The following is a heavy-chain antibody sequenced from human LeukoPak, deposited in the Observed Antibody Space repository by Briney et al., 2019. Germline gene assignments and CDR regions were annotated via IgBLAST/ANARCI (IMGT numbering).Heavy chain of an antibody. CDR1: GFTFSSYW. Sequence: GSLRLSCAASGFTFSSYWMHWVRQAPGKGLVWVSRINSDGSSTSYADSVKGRFTISRDNSKNTLFLQMNSLRAEDTAVYYCAGGGFGEAYYYYYYMDVWGKGTTVTVSS. D-gene: IGHD3-10*01. CDR2: INSDGSST. V-gene: IGHV3-74*01. J-gene: IGHJ6*03. CDR3: AGGGFGEAYYYYYYMDV.